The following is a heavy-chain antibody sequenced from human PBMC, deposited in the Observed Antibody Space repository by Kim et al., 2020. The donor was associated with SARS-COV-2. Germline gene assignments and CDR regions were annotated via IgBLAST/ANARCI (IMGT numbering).Heavy chain of an antibody. CDR2: IIPIFGTA. J-gene: IGHJ6*02. CDR3: ARGVYDILTGYYYYGMDV. Sequence: SVKVSCKASGGTFSSYAISWVRQAPGQGLEWMGGIIPIFGTANYAQKFQGRVTITADESTSTAYMELSSLRSEDTAVYYCARGVYDILTGYYYYGMDVWGQGTTVTVSS. D-gene: IGHD3-9*01. CDR1: GGTFSSYA. V-gene: IGHV1-69*13.